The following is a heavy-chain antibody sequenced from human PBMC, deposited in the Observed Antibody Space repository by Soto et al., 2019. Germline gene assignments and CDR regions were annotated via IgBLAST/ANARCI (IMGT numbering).Heavy chain of an antibody. CDR2: IIPVFGTT. J-gene: IGHJ4*02. V-gene: IGHV1-69*13. CDR3: ARWAGFCSSPSCYTALDY. Sequence: ASVKVSCKASGGTFSSHTVSWVRQAPGQGLEWMGGIIPVFGTTNYAQKFQGRVTITADESTGTTYMELSSLRSDDTAVYYCARWAGFCSSPSCYTALDYWGQGTLVTVSS. CDR1: GGTFSSHT. D-gene: IGHD2-2*02.